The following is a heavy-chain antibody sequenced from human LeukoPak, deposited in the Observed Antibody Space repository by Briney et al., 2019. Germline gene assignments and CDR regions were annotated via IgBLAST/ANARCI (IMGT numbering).Heavy chain of an antibody. CDR2: INPNSGGT. CDR3: ARDHDYSNYFTYYYYMDV. V-gene: IGHV1-2*02. Sequence: ASVKVSCKASGYTFSGYYMHWVRQAPGQGLEWMGWINPNSGGTNYAQKFQGRVTMTRDTSISTAYMELSRLRSDDTAVYYCARDHDYSNYFTYYYYMDVWGKGTTVTVSS. CDR1: GYTFSGYY. D-gene: IGHD4-11*01. J-gene: IGHJ6*03.